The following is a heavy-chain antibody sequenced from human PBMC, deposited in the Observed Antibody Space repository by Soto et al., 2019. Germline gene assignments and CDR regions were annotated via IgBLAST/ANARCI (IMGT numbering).Heavy chain of an antibody. CDR3: ASGGNWFDP. Sequence: PSETLSLTCNVSGGSISNYYWTWVRQSPEKGLEWIGYMYYNGNINYNPSLKSRVTISIEKSKNQFSLTLKSVTAADTAVYYCASGGNWFDPWGKGLLVTVSS. D-gene: IGHD3-16*01. V-gene: IGHV4-59*01. CDR1: GGSISNYY. J-gene: IGHJ5*02. CDR2: MYYNGNI.